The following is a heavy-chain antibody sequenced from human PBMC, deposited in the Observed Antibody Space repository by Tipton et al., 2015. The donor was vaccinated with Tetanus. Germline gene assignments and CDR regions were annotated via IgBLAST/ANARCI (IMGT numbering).Heavy chain of an antibody. Sequence: QVQLVQSGAEVKKPGASVKVSCKASGYTFTSYYMHWVRQAPGQGLEWMGIINPSGGSTSYAQKFQGRVTMTRDTSTSTVYMGLSSLRSEDTAVYYCARDWWYSSSWSNELDYWGQGTLVTVSS. V-gene: IGHV1-46*01. CDR1: GYTFTSYY. D-gene: IGHD6-13*01. CDR2: INPSGGST. J-gene: IGHJ4*02. CDR3: ARDWWYSSSWSNELDY.